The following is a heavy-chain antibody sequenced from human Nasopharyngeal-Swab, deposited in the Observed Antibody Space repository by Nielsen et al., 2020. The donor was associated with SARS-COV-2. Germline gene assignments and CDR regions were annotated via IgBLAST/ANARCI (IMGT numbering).Heavy chain of an antibody. V-gene: IGHV3-7*01. Sequence: GGSLRLSCETSGFTFDDYAMYWVRQAPGKGLEWVATIKNDGSETYYGDSVKGRFTISRDNAWNSMHLQMNNLRADDTAEYYCARDHYYESSGFFGAFHLWGQGTMVTVSS. CDR2: IKNDGSET. D-gene: IGHD3-22*01. J-gene: IGHJ3*01. CDR1: GFTFDDYA. CDR3: ARDHYYESSGFFGAFHL.